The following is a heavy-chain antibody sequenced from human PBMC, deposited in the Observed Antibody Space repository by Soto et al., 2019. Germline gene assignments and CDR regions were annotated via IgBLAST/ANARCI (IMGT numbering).Heavy chain of an antibody. Sequence: SETLSLTCTVSGGSISSYYWSWIRQPPGKGLEWIGYIYYSGSTNYNPSLKSRVTTSVDTSKNQFSLKLSSVTAADTAVYYCARRAADGSGSYYYYYYMDVWGKGTTVTVSS. CDR2: IYYSGST. CDR3: ARRAADGSGSYYYYYYMDV. D-gene: IGHD3-10*01. V-gene: IGHV4-59*08. CDR1: GGSISSYY. J-gene: IGHJ6*03.